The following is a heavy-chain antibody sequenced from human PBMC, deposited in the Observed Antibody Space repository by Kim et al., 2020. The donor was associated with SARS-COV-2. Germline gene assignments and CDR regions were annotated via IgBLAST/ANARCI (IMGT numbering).Heavy chain of an antibody. V-gene: IGHV1-3*01. J-gene: IGHJ4*02. D-gene: IGHD3-3*01. CDR2: INAGSGNT. CDR1: GYTFSNYA. Sequence: ASVKVSCKASGYTFSNYAMHWVRQAPGQRLEWMGWINAGSGNTEYSQKFQGRLIITRDTSASTAYMELSSLRSEDTAVYYCARGGAVLRLLEWLSSYFDYWGQGTLVTVSS. CDR3: ARGGAVLRLLEWLSSYFDY.